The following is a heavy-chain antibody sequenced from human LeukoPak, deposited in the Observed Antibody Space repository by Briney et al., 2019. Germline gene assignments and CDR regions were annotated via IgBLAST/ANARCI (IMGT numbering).Heavy chain of an antibody. Sequence: GGSLGLSCAASGFTFSSYWMSWVRQAPGKGLEWVANIKQDGSEKYYVDSVKGRFTISRDNAKNSLYLQMNSLRAEDTAVYYCAKAMVRGVIDYWGQGTLVTVSS. D-gene: IGHD3-10*01. CDR3: AKAMVRGVIDY. CDR2: IKQDGSEK. V-gene: IGHV3-7*03. CDR1: GFTFSSYW. J-gene: IGHJ4*02.